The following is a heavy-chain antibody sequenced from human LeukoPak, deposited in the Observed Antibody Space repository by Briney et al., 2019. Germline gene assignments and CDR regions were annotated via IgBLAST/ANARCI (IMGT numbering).Heavy chain of an antibody. Sequence: PGGSLRLSCAASGFTLSCFGMHWVRQAPGKGLEWMTVISYDGSVIYNADSVKGRFTISRDNSKNTLYLQMDSLRADDTAVYYCAKERSFGPRDFDYWGQGTLVTVSS. D-gene: IGHD3-10*01. CDR2: ISYDGSVI. V-gene: IGHV3-30*18. CDR3: AKERSFGPRDFDY. J-gene: IGHJ4*02. CDR1: GFTLSCFG.